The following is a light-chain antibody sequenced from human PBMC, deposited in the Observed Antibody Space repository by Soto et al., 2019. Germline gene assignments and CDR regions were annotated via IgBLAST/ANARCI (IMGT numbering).Light chain of an antibody. CDR3: QHYQRYPPT. CDR1: HPININ. Sequence: DIQMTQSPSSLSASVGDRVTITCRASHPININLVWFQQKPGKAPNSLIYAATNLQSGVPSRFSCRGGGTDSSLTISRVQPEDVATYYCQHYQRYPPTFGGGTKLEIK. V-gene: IGKV1-16*01. J-gene: IGKJ4*01. CDR2: AAT.